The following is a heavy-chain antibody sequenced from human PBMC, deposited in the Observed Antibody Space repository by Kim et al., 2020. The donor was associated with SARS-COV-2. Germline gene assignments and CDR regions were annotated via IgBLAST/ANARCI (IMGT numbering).Heavy chain of an antibody. D-gene: IGHD3-22*01. CDR2: IDPSDSYT. CDR3: ARRRIVVVPEAYYGMDV. V-gene: IGHV5-10-1*01. CDR1: GYSFTSYW. Sequence: GESLKISCKGSGYSFTSYWISWVRQMPGKGLEWMGRIDPSDSYTNYSPSFQGHVTISADKSISTAYLQWSSLKASDTAMYYCARRRIVVVPEAYYGMDVWGQGTTVTVSS. J-gene: IGHJ6*02.